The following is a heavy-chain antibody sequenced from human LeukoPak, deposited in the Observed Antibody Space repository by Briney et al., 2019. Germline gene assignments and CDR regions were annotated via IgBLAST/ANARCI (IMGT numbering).Heavy chain of an antibody. J-gene: IGHJ4*02. V-gene: IGHV6-1*01. Sequence: SQTLSLTCAISGDSVSSNSVAWNWIRQSPSRGLEWLGRTYYRSKWYDDYAVSVKSRIIINPDTSKNQFSLQLSSVTAADTAVYYCARYCKPYNWNGEGYFDYWGQGTLVTVSS. CDR1: GDSVSSNSVA. D-gene: IGHD1-20*01. CDR3: ARYCKPYNWNGEGYFDY. CDR2: TYYRSKWYD.